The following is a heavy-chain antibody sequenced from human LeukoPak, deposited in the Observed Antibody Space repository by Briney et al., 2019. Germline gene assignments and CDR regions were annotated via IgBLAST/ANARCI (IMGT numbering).Heavy chain of an antibody. CDR1: GFTFNYYA. CDR3: AKGGNYDFWSGYSHPSFDY. CDR2: ISYDGSNK. Sequence: GRSLRLSCAASGFTFNYYAVHWVRQAPGKGLEWVAVISYDGSNKYYTDSVKGRFTISRDNSKSTLYLQMNSLRAEDTAVYYCAKGGNYDFWSGYSHPSFDYWGQGTLVTVSS. D-gene: IGHD3-3*01. J-gene: IGHJ4*02. V-gene: IGHV3-30-3*01.